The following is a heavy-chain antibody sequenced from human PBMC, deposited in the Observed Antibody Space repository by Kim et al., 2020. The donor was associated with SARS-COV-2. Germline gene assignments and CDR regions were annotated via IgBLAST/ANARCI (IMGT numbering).Heavy chain of an antibody. CDR1: GGSISSSSYY. V-gene: IGHV4-39*01. Sequence: SETLSLTCTVSGGSISSSSYYWGWSRQPPGKGLEWIGNIYYSGSTYYNPSLKSRVTISVDTSKNQVSLILSSVTAADTAVYYCARRDCSGSACYSRDYFFDYWGQGTLVTVSS. J-gene: IGHJ4*02. D-gene: IGHD2-15*01. CDR2: IYYSGST. CDR3: ARRDCSGSACYSRDYFFDY.